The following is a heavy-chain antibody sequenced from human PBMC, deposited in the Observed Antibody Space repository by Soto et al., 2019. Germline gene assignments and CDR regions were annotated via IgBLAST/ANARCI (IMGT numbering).Heavy chain of an antibody. CDR1: GFTVSSNY. CDR2: IYSGGST. D-gene: IGHD3-10*01. CDR3: ARDRMVRGVQNYGLWDYYYYGMDV. J-gene: IGHJ6*02. V-gene: IGHV3-66*01. Sequence: EVPLVESGGGLVQPGGSLRLSCAASGFTVSSNYMSWVRQAPGKGLEWVSVIYSGGSTYYADSVKGRFTISRDNSKNTLYLQMNSRSGEDTAVYYCARDRMVRGVQNYGLWDYYYYGMDVWGRGTTVTVS.